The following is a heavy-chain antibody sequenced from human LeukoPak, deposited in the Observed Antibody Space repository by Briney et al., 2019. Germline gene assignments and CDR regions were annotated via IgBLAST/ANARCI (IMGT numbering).Heavy chain of an antibody. CDR3: TREKEAYNFGLAYYYYYMDV. CDR1: GSTFSGSA. J-gene: IGHJ6*03. D-gene: IGHD5-18*01. Sequence: GGSLRLSCAASGSTFSGSAMHWVRQAPGKGLEWVGQIGSGAKSYATAYAASVKGRFTISRDDSKNTAYLQMNSLQTEDTAVYYCTREKEAYNFGLAYYYYYMDVWGKGTTVTVSS. CDR2: IGSGAKSYAT. V-gene: IGHV3-73*01.